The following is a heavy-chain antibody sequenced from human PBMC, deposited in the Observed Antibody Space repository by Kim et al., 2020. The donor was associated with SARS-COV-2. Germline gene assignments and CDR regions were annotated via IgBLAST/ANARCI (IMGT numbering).Heavy chain of an antibody. CDR2: IWYDGSNK. CDR3: AVFHSSGWFDAFDI. D-gene: IGHD6-19*01. CDR1: GFTFSSYG. Sequence: GGSLRLSCAASGFTFSSYGMHWVRQAPGKGLEWVAVIWYDGSNKYYADSVKGRLTISRDNSKNTLYLQMNSLRDEDTAVYYCAVFHSSGWFDAFDIWGQGTMVTVSS. V-gene: IGHV3-33*01. J-gene: IGHJ3*02.